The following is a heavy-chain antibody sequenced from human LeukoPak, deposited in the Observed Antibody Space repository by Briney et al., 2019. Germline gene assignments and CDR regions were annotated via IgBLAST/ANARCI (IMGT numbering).Heavy chain of an antibody. Sequence: GGSLRLSCAVSGITLSNYGMSWVRQAPGKGLEWVAGMSGSGGRTNYADSVEGRFTISRDNSKNTLYLQMNSLRAEDTAVYYCAKDRGCSSTSCDDFQHWGQGTLVTVSS. CDR1: GITLSNYG. CDR2: MSGSGGRT. J-gene: IGHJ1*01. V-gene: IGHV3-23*01. D-gene: IGHD2-2*01. CDR3: AKDRGCSSTSCDDFQH.